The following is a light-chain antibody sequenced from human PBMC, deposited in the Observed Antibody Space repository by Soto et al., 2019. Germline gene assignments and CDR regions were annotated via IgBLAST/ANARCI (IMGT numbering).Light chain of an antibody. CDR1: SGHSNYA. CDR2: LNSDGSH. J-gene: IGLJ2*01. V-gene: IGLV4-69*01. Sequence: QLVLTQSPSASASLGASVKLTCTLSSGHSNYAIAWHQQQPEKGPRYLMKLNSDGSHSKGDEIPDRFSGSSSGAERYLTISSLQSKDEADYYCQTWGTGIVVFGGGTKLTVL. CDR3: QTWGTGIVV.